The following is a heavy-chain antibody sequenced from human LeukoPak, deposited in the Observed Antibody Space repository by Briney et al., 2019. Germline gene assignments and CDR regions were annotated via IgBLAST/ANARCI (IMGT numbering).Heavy chain of an antibody. CDR1: GGSFSGYY. D-gene: IGHD3-22*01. CDR3: ARGLLYYYDKAPVDY. Sequence: PETLSLTCAVYGGSFSGYYWSWIRQPPGKGLEWIGEINHSGSTNYNPSLKSRVTISVDTSKNQFSLKLSSVTAADTAVYYCARGLLYYYDKAPVDYWGQGTLVTVSS. V-gene: IGHV4-34*01. CDR2: INHSGST. J-gene: IGHJ4*02.